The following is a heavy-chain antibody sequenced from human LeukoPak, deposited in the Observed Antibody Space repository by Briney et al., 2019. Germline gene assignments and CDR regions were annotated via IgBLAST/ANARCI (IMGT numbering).Heavy chain of an antibody. CDR1: GDSVSSNSAT. J-gene: IGHJ4*02. Sequence: SPTLSLTCAISGDSVSSNSATWNWIRQSPSRGLEWLGRTYYRSKWSYDYAASVKSRITINPDTSKNQFSLQLNSVTPEDTAVYFCARALGVTFDYWGQGTLVTVSS. D-gene: IGHD3-10*01. V-gene: IGHV6-1*01. CDR3: ARALGVTFDY. CDR2: TYYRSKWSY.